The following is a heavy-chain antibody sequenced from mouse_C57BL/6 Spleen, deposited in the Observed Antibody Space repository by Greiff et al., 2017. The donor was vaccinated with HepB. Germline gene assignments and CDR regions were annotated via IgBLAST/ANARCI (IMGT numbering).Heavy chain of an antibody. V-gene: IGHV1-19*01. Sequence: VHVKQSGPVLVKPGASVKMSCKASGYTFTDYYMNWVKQSHGKSLEWIGVINPYNGGTSYNQKFKGKATLTVDKSSSTAYMELNSLTSEDSAVYYCAREFITTVVPYYFDYWGQGTTLTVSS. D-gene: IGHD1-1*01. CDR1: GYTFTDYY. CDR2: INPYNGGT. J-gene: IGHJ2*01. CDR3: AREFITTVVPYYFDY.